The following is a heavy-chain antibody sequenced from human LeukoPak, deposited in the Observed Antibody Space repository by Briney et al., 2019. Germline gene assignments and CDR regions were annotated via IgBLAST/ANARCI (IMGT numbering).Heavy chain of an antibody. CDR2: IRSKAYGGTT. V-gene: IGHV3-49*04. CDR1: GFTFSSYA. J-gene: IGHJ4*02. D-gene: IGHD6-19*01. CDR3: TRGTVAVAGTVEYYFDY. Sequence: TGGSLRLSCAASGFTFSSYAMSWVRQAPGKGLEWVGFIRSKAYGGTTEYAASVKGRFTISRDDSKSIAYLQMNSLKTEDTAVYYCTRGTVAVAGTVEYYFDYWGQGTLVAVSS.